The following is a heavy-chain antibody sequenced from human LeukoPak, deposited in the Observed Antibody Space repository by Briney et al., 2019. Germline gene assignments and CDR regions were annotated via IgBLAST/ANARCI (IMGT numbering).Heavy chain of an antibody. CDR3: VRDRRDGYSFLFPDN. D-gene: IGHD5-24*01. V-gene: IGHV3-20*01. J-gene: IGHJ4*02. CDR2: VNWNGSNT. CDR1: GFTFDDYG. Sequence: PGGSLRLSCAASGFTFDDYGMSWVRQAPGKGPEWVTGVNWNGSNTGYADSVKGRFTISRDNAKNSLHLQMNSLRAEDTALYHCVRDRRDGYSFLFPDNWGQGTLVTVSS.